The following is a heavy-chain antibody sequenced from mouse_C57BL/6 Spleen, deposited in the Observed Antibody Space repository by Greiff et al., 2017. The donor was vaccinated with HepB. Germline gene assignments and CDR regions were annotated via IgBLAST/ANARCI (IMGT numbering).Heavy chain of an antibody. CDR3: AREKFVTTVPYFDY. CDR2: INPNNGGT. Sequence: VQLQQSGPELVKPGASVKMSCKASGYTFTDYNMHWVKQSHGKSLEWIGYINPNNGGTSYNQKFKGKATLTVNKSSSTAYMELRSLTSEDSAVYYCAREKFVTTVPYFDYWGQGTTLTVSS. CDR1: GYTFTDYN. J-gene: IGHJ2*01. D-gene: IGHD1-1*01. V-gene: IGHV1-22*01.